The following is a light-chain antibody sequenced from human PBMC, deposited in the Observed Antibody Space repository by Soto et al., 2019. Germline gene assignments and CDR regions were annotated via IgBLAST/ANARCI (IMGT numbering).Light chain of an antibody. CDR2: DAY. CDR1: QSVSGY. Sequence: EIVLTQSPATLSVSPGERATLSGLASQSVSGYSGWYQQRPGQAPRLLIYDAYNRATGIPTRFSGSGSGTEFTLTISSLEPEDFAVYYCQQRSSWPPTFGGGTKVDI. V-gene: IGKV3-11*01. J-gene: IGKJ4*01. CDR3: QQRSSWPPT.